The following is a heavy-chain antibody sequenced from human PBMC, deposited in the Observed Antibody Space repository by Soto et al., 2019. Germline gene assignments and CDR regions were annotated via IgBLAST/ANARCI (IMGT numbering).Heavy chain of an antibody. V-gene: IGHV1-69*02. D-gene: IGHD2-15*01. CDR2: IIPILGIA. CDR3: ARSIGYCSGGSCSYFDY. J-gene: IGHJ4*02. CDR1: GGTFSSYT. Sequence: SVKVSCKASGGTFSSYTISWVRQAPGQGLEWMGRIIPILGIANYAQKFHGRVTITADKSTSTAYMELSSLRSEDTAVYYCARSIGYCSGGSCSYFDYWGQGTLLTVSS.